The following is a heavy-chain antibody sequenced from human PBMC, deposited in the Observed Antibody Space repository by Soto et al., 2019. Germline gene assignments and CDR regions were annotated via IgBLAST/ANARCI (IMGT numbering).Heavy chain of an antibody. CDR2: IYTSGST. J-gene: IGHJ6*02. Sequence: SETLSLTCTVSGGSISSYYWSRIRQPAGKGLEWIGRIYTSGSTNYNPSLKSRVTMSVDTSKNQFSLKLSSVTAADTAVYYCARDIVIVPAAPYYYGMDVWGQGTTVTVSS. CDR1: GGSISSYY. D-gene: IGHD2-2*01. CDR3: ARDIVIVPAAPYYYGMDV. V-gene: IGHV4-4*07.